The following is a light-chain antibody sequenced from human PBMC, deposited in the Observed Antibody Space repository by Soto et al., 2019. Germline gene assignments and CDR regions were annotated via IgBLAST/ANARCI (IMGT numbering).Light chain of an antibody. CDR2: TAS. J-gene: IGKJ4*01. Sequence: DIQMTQSPSSVSASVGDRVTITCRASQDISRWLVWYQQKPGKAPKLLIYTASTLQSGVPSRFSGRGSGTDFTLTISGLQSEDFATYYCLQANSFPLTFGGGTRVEI. V-gene: IGKV1-12*01. CDR1: QDISRW. CDR3: LQANSFPLT.